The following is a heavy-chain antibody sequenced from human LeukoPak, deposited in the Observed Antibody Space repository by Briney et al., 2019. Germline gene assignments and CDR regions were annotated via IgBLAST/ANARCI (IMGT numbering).Heavy chain of an antibody. Sequence: GGSLRLSCAASGFTFSSYSMNWVRQAPGKGLEWVSYISSSSSTIYYADSVKGRFTISRDNAKNSLYLQMNSLRDGDTAVYYCARGEDTAMLDYWGQGTLVTVSS. J-gene: IGHJ4*02. CDR1: GFTFSSYS. V-gene: IGHV3-48*02. CDR2: ISSSSSTI. CDR3: ARGEDTAMLDY. D-gene: IGHD5-18*01.